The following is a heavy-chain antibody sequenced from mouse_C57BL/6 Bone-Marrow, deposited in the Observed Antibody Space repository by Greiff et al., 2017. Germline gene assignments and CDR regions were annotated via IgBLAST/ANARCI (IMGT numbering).Heavy chain of an antibody. CDR2: IDPSDSYT. J-gene: IGHJ3*01. Sequence: QVQLQQPGAELVKPGASVKLSCKASGYTFTSYWMQWVKQRPGQGLEWIGEIDPSDSYTNYNQKFKGKATLTVDTSSSTAYMQLSSLTSEDSAVYYCAREGYGSSAFAYWGQGTLVTVSA. V-gene: IGHV1-50*01. CDR3: AREGYGSSAFAY. CDR1: GYTFTSYW. D-gene: IGHD1-1*01.